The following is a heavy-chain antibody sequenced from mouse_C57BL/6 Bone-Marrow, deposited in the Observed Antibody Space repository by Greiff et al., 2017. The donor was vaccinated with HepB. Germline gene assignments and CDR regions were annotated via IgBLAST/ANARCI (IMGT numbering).Heavy chain of an antibody. V-gene: IGHV5-17*01. D-gene: IGHD2-1*01. Sequence: EVQLVESGGGLVKPGGSLKLSCAASGFTFSDYGMHWVRQAPEKGLEWVAYISSGSSTIYYADTVKGRFTISRDNAKNTLFLQMTSLRSEDTAMYYCARPIYYGNPAWFAYWGQGTLVTVSA. CDR2: ISSGSSTI. CDR1: GFTFSDYG. CDR3: ARPIYYGNPAWFAY. J-gene: IGHJ3*01.